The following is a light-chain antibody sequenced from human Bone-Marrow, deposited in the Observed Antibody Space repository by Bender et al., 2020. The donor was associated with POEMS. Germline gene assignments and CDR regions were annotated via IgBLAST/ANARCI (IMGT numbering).Light chain of an antibody. CDR3: ISYTSSSTLV. V-gene: IGLV2-14*03. CDR1: SSDIGGYNY. CDR2: DVN. Sequence: QSALTQPASVSGSPGQSITISCTGTSSDIGGYNYVSWYQQHPGKAPKLMILDVNNRPSGGANRLSGSKSGNTASLTISGLQAEDEADYFFISYTSSSTLVFGGGTKLTVL. J-gene: IGLJ3*02.